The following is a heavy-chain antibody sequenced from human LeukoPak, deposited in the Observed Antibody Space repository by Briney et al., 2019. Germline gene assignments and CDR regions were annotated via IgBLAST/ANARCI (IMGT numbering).Heavy chain of an antibody. D-gene: IGHD4-23*01. CDR2: IIPIFGIA. CDR3: ARDRGGNPL. CDR1: GGTFSSYA. J-gene: IGHJ4*02. Sequence: GASVKVSCKASGGTFSSYAISWVRQAPGQGLEWMGRIIPIFGIANYAQKFQSRVTITADKSTSTAYMELSSLRSEDTAVYYCARDRGGNPLWGQGTLVTVSS. V-gene: IGHV1-69*04.